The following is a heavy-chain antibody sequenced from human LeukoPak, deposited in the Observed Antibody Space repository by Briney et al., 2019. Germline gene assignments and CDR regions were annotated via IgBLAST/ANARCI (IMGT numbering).Heavy chain of an antibody. CDR2: IYYSGST. D-gene: IGHD5-24*01. V-gene: IGHV4-59*08. CDR3: ARHWRWLQLLH. CDR1: GGSISSYY. J-gene: IGHJ4*02. Sequence: IPSETLSLTCTVSGGSISSYYWSWIRQPPGKGLEWIGYIYYSGSTNYNPSLKSRVTISVDTSKNQFSLKLSSVTAADTAVYYCARHWRWLQLLHWGQGTLVTVSS.